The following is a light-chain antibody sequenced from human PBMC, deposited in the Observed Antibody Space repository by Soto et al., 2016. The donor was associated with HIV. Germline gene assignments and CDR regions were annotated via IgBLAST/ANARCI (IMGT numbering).Light chain of an antibody. Sequence: IRMTQSPSSLSASTGDRVTITCRASQSLNRWLAWYQQKPGKVPKLLIYQVSTLERGVSSRFSGTGSGTEFTLSISSLQPDDFATYYCQQYNSFPWTFGQGTKVEIK. CDR1: QSLNRW. J-gene: IGKJ1*01. CDR3: QQYNSFPWT. CDR2: QVS. V-gene: IGKV1-5*03.